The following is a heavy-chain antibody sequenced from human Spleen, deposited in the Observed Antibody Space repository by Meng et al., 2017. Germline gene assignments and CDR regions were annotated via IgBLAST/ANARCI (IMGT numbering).Heavy chain of an antibody. V-gene: IGHV4-34*01. D-gene: IGHD4-11*01. CDR2: INHSGST. J-gene: IGHJ4*02. CDR1: GGSFSGYY. Sequence: GSLRLSCAVYGGSFSGYYWSWIRQPPGKRLEWIGEINHSGSTNYNPSLESRATISVDTSQNNLSLKLSSVTAADSAVYYCARGPTTMAHDFDYWGQGTLVTVSS. CDR3: ARGPTTMAHDFDY.